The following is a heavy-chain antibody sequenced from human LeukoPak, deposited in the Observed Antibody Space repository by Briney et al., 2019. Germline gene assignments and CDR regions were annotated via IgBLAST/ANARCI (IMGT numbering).Heavy chain of an antibody. D-gene: IGHD7-27*01. Sequence: PSETLSLTCTVSGGSISSYYWSWIRQPPGKGPEWIGYIYHTGSTSYSPSLKSRVTISADTSQNQFSLKLSSVTAADTAVYYCASRKLGNDYWGRGTLVTVSS. J-gene: IGHJ4*02. CDR3: ASRKLGNDY. CDR1: GGSISSYY. V-gene: IGHV4-59*01. CDR2: IYHTGST.